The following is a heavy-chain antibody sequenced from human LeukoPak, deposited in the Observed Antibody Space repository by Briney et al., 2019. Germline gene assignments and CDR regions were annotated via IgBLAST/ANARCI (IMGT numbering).Heavy chain of an antibody. J-gene: IGHJ6*03. D-gene: IGHD3-10*01. Sequence: PGGSLRLSCAASGFTFTTYWLGWVRQPPGKGLEWVAFIRYDGSNKYYADSVKGRFTISRDNSKNTLYLQMNSLRAEDTAVYYCAKSPAQYYYGSGPRLFMDVWGKGTTVTISS. CDR2: IRYDGSNK. CDR1: GFTFTTYW. V-gene: IGHV3-30*02. CDR3: AKSPAQYYYGSGPRLFMDV.